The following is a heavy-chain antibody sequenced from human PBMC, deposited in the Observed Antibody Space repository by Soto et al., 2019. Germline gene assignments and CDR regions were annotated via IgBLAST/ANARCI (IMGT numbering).Heavy chain of an antibody. J-gene: IGHJ4*02. V-gene: IGHV3-23*01. CDR1: GFTFSSYA. Sequence: EVQLLESGGGLVQPGGSLRLSCAASGFTFSSYAMSWVRQAPGKGLEWVSAISGSGGSTSYADSLKGRFTISRDNSKNKLYLQMNSLRAEDTAVYYCAKADVYDFCSGYYSDYWGQGTLVTVSS. CDR3: AKADVYDFCSGYYSDY. D-gene: IGHD3-3*01. CDR2: ISGSGGST.